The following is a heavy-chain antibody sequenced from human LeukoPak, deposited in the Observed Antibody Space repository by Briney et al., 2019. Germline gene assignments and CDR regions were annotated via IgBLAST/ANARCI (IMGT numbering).Heavy chain of an antibody. CDR1: GGSISSYY. V-gene: IGHV4-59*08. Sequence: PSETLSLTCTVSGGSISSYYWSWIRQPPGKGLEWIGYIYYSGSTNYNPSLKSRVTISVDTSKNQFSLKLSSVTAADTAVYYCARSAGYSYGGVDFDYWGQGTLVTVSS. CDR3: ARSAGYSYGGVDFDY. J-gene: IGHJ4*02. D-gene: IGHD5-18*01. CDR2: IYYSGST.